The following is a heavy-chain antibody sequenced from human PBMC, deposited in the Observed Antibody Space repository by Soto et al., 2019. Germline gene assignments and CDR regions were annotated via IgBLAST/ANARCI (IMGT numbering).Heavy chain of an antibody. D-gene: IGHD5-12*01. CDR1: GGSISSGGYS. CDR3: AAGGGLPRYY. Sequence: QLQLQESGSGLVKPSQTLSLTCAVSGGSISSGGYSWSWIRQPPGKGLEWIGYIYHSGSTYYNPSLKRRVTISVARSKNQFSLKLSSVTAADTAVYYSAAGGGLPRYYWGQGTLVTVSS. J-gene: IGHJ4*02. CDR2: IYHSGST. V-gene: IGHV4-30-2*01.